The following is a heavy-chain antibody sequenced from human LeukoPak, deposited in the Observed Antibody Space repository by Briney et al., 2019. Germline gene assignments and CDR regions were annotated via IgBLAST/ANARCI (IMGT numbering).Heavy chain of an antibody. J-gene: IGHJ3*02. CDR2: IIPIFGTA. CDR3: ARGIEEDIVVVVAATPAGAFDI. D-gene: IGHD2-15*01. Sequence: GSSVKVSCKASGGTFSSYAIGWVRQAPGQGLEWMGGIIPIFGTANYAQKFQGRVTITADKSTSTAYMELSSLRSEDTAVYYCARGIEEDIVVVVAATPAGAFDIWGQGTMVTVSS. CDR1: GGTFSSYA. V-gene: IGHV1-69*06.